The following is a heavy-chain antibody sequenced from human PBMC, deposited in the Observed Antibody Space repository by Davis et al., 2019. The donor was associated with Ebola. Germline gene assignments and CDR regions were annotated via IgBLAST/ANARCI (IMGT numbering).Heavy chain of an antibody. CDR1: GGSISSYY. CDR3: ARGNTVTTV. Sequence: SETLSLTCTVSGGSISSYYWSWIRQPPGKGLEWIGYIYYSGSTYYNPSLKSRVTISVDTSKNQFSLKLSSVTAADTAVYYCARGNTVTTVWGQGTLVTVSS. D-gene: IGHD4-17*01. CDR2: IYYSGST. V-gene: IGHV4-59*01. J-gene: IGHJ4*02.